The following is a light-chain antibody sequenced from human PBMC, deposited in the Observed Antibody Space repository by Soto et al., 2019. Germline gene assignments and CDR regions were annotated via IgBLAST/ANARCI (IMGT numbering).Light chain of an antibody. CDR2: DAS. CDR3: QQYNSYPLT. V-gene: IGKV1-5*01. CDR1: QSIDSW. J-gene: IGKJ3*01. Sequence: DIQMTQSPSTLSASVGDRVTITCRASQSIDSWLAWYQQKPGKAPKLLIYDASSLESGVPSRFSGSGSGTEFTLTISSLQPDDFATYYCQQYNSYPLTFGPGTKVDI.